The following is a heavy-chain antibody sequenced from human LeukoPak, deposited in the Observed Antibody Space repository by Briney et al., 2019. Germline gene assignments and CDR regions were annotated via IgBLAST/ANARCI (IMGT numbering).Heavy chain of an antibody. CDR1: GGSFSGYY. CDR2: ITHSGGT. J-gene: IGHJ4*02. Sequence: SETLSLTCAVYGGSFSGYYWSWIRQPPGKGLEWIGEITHSGGTNYNSSLKSRVTISVDTAKNQFSLKLSSVTAADAAVYYCARRQLDRRYCSGTSYRTFDYWGQGTLVTVSS. CDR3: ARRQLDRRYCSGTSYRTFDY. D-gene: IGHD2-2*01. V-gene: IGHV4-34*01.